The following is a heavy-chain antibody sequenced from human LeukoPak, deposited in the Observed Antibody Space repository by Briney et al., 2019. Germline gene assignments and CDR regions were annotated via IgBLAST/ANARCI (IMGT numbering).Heavy chain of an antibody. CDR1: GYTFTGYY. CDR3: ARLSPERSPGYSSGWYRDY. V-gene: IGHV1-2*02. D-gene: IGHD6-19*01. J-gene: IGHJ4*02. Sequence: ASVKVSCKASGYTFTGYYMHWVRQAPGQGLEWMGWINPNSGGTNYAQKFQGRVTMTRDTSISTAYMELSRLRSDDTAVYYCARLSPERSPGYSSGWYRDYWGQGTLVTVSS. CDR2: INPNSGGT.